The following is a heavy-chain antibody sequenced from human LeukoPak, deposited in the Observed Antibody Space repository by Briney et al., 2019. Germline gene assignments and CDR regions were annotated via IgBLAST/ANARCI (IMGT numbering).Heavy chain of an antibody. J-gene: IGHJ4*02. Sequence: GGSLRLSCAASGFTFSSYWMSWVRQAPGKGLEWVANIKQDGSEKYYVDSVKGRFTISRDNAKNSLYLQMNSLRAEDTAVYYCARPPLSRSSSLFDYWGQGTLVTVSS. V-gene: IGHV3-7*01. CDR3: ARPPLSRSSSLFDY. CDR1: GFTFSSYW. D-gene: IGHD6-6*01. CDR2: IKQDGSEK.